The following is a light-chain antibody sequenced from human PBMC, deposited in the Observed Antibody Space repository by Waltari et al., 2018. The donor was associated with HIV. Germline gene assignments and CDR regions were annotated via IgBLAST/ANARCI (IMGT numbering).Light chain of an antibody. CDR1: IRDLGTSNL. CDR2: EVT. CDR3: SSYATGNTYV. J-gene: IGLJ1*01. V-gene: IGLV2-23*02. Sequence: QSALTQPASVSGSPGQSITISCPGSIRDLGTSNLASWYQQHPGRVPKVLIFEVTTRPSGISHRFSGSKSDNTASLTISGLQAEDEADYYCSSYATGNTYVFGTGTSVTVL.